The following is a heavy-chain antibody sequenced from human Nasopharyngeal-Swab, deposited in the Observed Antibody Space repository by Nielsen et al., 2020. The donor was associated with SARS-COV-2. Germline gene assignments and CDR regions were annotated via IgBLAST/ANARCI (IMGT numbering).Heavy chain of an antibody. D-gene: IGHD3-10*01. Sequence: WIPQPPGKGLEWIGSIYYSGSTYYNPPLKSRVTISVDTSKNQFSLKLSSVTAADTAVYYCARERGRGGIWNYYYYYMDVWGKGTTVTVSS. V-gene: IGHV4-39*07. CDR2: IYYSGST. CDR3: ARERGRGGIWNYYYYYMDV. J-gene: IGHJ6*03.